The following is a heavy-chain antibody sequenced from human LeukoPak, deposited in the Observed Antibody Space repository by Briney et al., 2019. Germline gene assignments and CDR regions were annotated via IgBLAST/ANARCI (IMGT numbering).Heavy chain of an antibody. CDR3: AKDISYSTWGEFDY. CDR2: ISWNSGSI. J-gene: IGHJ4*02. Sequence: PGGSLTLSCAASGFTLDDYAMHWVRQAPGKGLEWVSGISWNSGSIGYADSVKGRFTISRDNAKNSLYLQMNSLRAEDTALYYCAKDISYSTWGEFDYWGQGTLVTVSS. D-gene: IGHD6-13*01. V-gene: IGHV3-9*01. CDR1: GFTLDDYA.